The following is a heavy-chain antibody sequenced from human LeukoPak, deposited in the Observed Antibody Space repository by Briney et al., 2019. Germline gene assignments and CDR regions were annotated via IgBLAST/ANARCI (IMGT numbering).Heavy chain of an antibody. J-gene: IGHJ3*02. CDR2: INWNGGST. D-gene: IGHD2-15*01. Sequence: GGSLRLSCAASGFTFDDYGMSWVRQAPGKGLEWVSGINWNGGSTGYADSVKGRFTISRDNSKNSLYLQMNSLRAEDTAVYYCARGVYCSGGSCYWNDAFDIWGQGTMVTVSS. CDR1: GFTFDDYG. V-gene: IGHV3-20*04. CDR3: ARGVYCSGGSCYWNDAFDI.